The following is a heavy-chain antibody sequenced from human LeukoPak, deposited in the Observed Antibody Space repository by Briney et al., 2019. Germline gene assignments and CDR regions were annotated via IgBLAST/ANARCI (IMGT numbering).Heavy chain of an antibody. D-gene: IGHD3-3*01. J-gene: IGHJ4*02. CDR3: ARAVSYDFWSGFNY. CDR2: ISYDGSNK. CDR1: GFTFSSYW. Sequence: GGSLRLSCAASGFTFSSYWMSWVRQAPGKGLEWVAVISYDGSNKYYADSVKGRFTISRDNSKNTLYLQMNSLRAEDTAVYYCARAVSYDFWSGFNYWGQGTLVTVSS. V-gene: IGHV3-30-3*01.